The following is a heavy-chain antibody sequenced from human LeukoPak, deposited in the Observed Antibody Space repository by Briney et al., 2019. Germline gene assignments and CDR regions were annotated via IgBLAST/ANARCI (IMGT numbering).Heavy chain of an antibody. Sequence: PSETLSLTCSVAGASVYSGDYYWAWIRQPPGQSLEYIGAVYYSGVTFDNPSLSGRITMSVDTSKNQFSLNLASVTATDTAIYYCARRGVLGSDNYFEYWGQGILVIVSS. J-gene: IGHJ4*01. CDR2: VYYSGVT. CDR3: ARRGVLGSDNYFEY. V-gene: IGHV4-39*01. D-gene: IGHD3-10*01. CDR1: GASVYSGDYY.